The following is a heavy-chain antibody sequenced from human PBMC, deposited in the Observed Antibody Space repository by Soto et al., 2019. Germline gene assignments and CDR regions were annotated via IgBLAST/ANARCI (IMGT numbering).Heavy chain of an antibody. CDR1: GFSLSTRTSG. CDR2: IYWDDDK. Sequence: SGPTLVKPTQTLTLTCTFSGFSLSTRTSGVGWIRQPPGKALEWLAVIYWDDDKRYSPSLERRLSITKDTFKNQVVLTVTDMDPVDTATYYCAHVEITFGGVIAEDAFDAWGQGTMVTVSS. V-gene: IGHV2-5*02. J-gene: IGHJ3*01. D-gene: IGHD3-16*02. CDR3: AHVEITFGGVIAEDAFDA.